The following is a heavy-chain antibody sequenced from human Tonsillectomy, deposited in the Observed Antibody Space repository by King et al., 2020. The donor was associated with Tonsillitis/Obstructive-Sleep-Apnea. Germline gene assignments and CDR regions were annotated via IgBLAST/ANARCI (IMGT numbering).Heavy chain of an antibody. CDR1: GYSISTSSYY. D-gene: IGHD3-22*01. Sequence: QLQESGPGLVKPSETLSLTCIVSGYSISTSSYYWGWIRQPPGKGLEWLGSIYYSGTAYYNPSLKSRVTMSMDMSKNQFSLKRNSVSASDTAVYYCARQDDYYDSSVLGGYFDYWGQGTLVTVSS. CDR3: ARQDDYYDSSVLGGYFDY. J-gene: IGHJ4*02. CDR2: IYYSGTA. V-gene: IGHV4-39*01.